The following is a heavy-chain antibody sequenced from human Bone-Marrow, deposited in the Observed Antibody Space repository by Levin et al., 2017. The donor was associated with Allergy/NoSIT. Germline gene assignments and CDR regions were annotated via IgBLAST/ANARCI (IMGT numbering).Heavy chain of an antibody. Sequence: VASVKVSCKASGYIFIDYYIHWLRQAPGQGPEWMGRINPKSGATNYARNFQGRGTLTRDTSISTAYMELSSLRSDDTAVYFCARIGPTDAGVWGQGTLVTVSS. CDR1: GYIFIDYY. CDR2: INPKSGAT. V-gene: IGHV1-2*06. CDR3: ARIGPTDAGV. J-gene: IGHJ1*01.